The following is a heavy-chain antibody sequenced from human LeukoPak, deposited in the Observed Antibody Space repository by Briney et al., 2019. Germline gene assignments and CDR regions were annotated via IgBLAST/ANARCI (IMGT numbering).Heavy chain of an antibody. V-gene: IGHV3-33*01. CDR2: IWYDGSNK. CDR1: GFTFSNYG. Sequence: HPGGSLRLSCAASGFTFSNYGMHWVRQVPGKGLEWVAVIWYDGSNKYYADSVKGRFTISRDNSRNTLYLQMNSLRAEDTAVYYCARKPLSYSDYEVDYWGQGTLVTVSS. CDR3: ARKPLSYSDYEVDY. J-gene: IGHJ4*02. D-gene: IGHD4-11*01.